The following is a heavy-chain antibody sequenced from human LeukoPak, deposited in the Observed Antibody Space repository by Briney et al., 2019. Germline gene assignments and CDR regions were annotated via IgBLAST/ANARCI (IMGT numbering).Heavy chain of an antibody. CDR2: ISGSGGST. Sequence: GGSLRLSCAASGFTFNNYAMSWVRQAPGKGLEWVSGISGSGGSTYYAQSVKGRFTISRDNSKNTLYLQMNSLRAEDTAVYYCAKDQVVMPPYFFDYWGQGTLLTVSS. J-gene: IGHJ4*02. V-gene: IGHV3-23*01. CDR3: AKDQVVMPPYFFDY. CDR1: GFTFNNYA. D-gene: IGHD2-21*01.